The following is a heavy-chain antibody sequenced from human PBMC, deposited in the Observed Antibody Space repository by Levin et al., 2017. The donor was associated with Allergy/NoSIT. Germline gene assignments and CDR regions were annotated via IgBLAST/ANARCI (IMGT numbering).Heavy chain of an antibody. CDR1: GYTFTRYS. CDR2: INAGNGNT. D-gene: IGHD5-24*01. Sequence: GASVKVSCKASGYTFTRYSMHWVRQAPGQRPEWMGWINAGNGNTKYSQKFQGRVTITRDTSASTVYMELSSLRSEDTAVYYCARDSLGDGDIYFDYWGQGTLVTVSS. CDR3: ARDSLGDGDIYFDY. V-gene: IGHV1-3*01. J-gene: IGHJ4*02.